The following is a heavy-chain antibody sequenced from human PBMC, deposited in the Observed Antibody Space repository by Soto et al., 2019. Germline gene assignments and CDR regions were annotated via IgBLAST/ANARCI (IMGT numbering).Heavy chain of an antibody. Sequence: SETLSLTCTVAGGSISSGGYYWSWIRQPPGKGLEWIGEINHRGSTNYNPSLKSRVTISVDTSKNQFSLKLSSVTAADTAVYYCARGRGQQLVLRGDYFDYWGQGTLVTVSS. CDR2: INHRGST. J-gene: IGHJ4*02. CDR3: ARGRGQQLVLRGDYFDY. V-gene: IGHV4-39*07. CDR1: GGSISSGGYY. D-gene: IGHD6-13*01.